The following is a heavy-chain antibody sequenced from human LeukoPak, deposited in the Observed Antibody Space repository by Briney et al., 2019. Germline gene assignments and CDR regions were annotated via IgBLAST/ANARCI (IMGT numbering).Heavy chain of an antibody. Sequence: GGSLRLSCAASGFTFDDYAMHWVRQAPGKGLEWVSGISWNSGSIGYADSVKGRFTISRDNAKNSLYLQMNSLRAEDTALYYCAKDSSGGPYYYYGMDVWGQGTTVTVSS. D-gene: IGHD6-19*01. CDR1: GFTFDDYA. J-gene: IGHJ6*02. V-gene: IGHV3-9*01. CDR3: AKDSSGGPYYYYGMDV. CDR2: ISWNSGSI.